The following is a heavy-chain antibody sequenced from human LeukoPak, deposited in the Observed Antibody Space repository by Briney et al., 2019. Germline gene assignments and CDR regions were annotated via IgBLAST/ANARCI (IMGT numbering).Heavy chain of an antibody. CDR1: GFIFDDYA. D-gene: IGHD6-19*01. V-gene: IGHV3-9*01. CDR3: AKDMSWLVFDY. Sequence: GRSLRLSCAASGFIFDDYAEHWVRQAPGKGLEWVSGISWNGAIMGYADSVKGRFTISRDNAKNSLYLQMSSLRPDDTALYYCAKDMSWLVFDYWGQGTLVTVSS. J-gene: IGHJ4*01. CDR2: ISWNGAIM.